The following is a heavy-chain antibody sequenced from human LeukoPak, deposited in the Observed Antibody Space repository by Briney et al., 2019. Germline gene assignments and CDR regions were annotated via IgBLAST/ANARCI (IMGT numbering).Heavy chain of an antibody. V-gene: IGHV4-61*01. CDR1: GGSVSSGSYY. D-gene: IGHD2-2*01. CDR2: IYYSGST. Sequence: SETLSLTCTVSGGSVSSGSYYWSWIRQPPGKGLEWIGYIYYSGSTNYNSSLKSRVTISVDTSKNQFSLKLSSVTAADTAVYYCAREWGYCSSTSCQWDAFDIWGQGTMVTVSS. CDR3: AREWGYCSSTSCQWDAFDI. J-gene: IGHJ3*02.